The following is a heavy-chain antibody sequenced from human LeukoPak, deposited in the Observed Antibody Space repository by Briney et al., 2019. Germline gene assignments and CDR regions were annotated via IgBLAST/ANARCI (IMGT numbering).Heavy chain of an antibody. CDR1: NGSIRSSY. Sequence: SETLSLTCTVSNGSIRSSYWNWIRQPLGKGLEWIGYIFYSESTYYNPSLRSRVIISVDTSKNQFSLKLDSVTAADTAVYFCARGHEDYDSSGYYRFDNWGQGTLVTVSS. D-gene: IGHD3-22*01. CDR3: ARGHEDYDSSGYYRFDN. J-gene: IGHJ4*02. V-gene: IGHV4-59*12. CDR2: IFYSEST.